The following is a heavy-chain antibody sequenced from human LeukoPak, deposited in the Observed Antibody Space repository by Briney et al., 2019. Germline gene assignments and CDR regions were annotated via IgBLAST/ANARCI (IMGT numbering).Heavy chain of an antibody. V-gene: IGHV4-39*07. Sequence: SETLSLTCTVSGGSISSSSYYWGWIRQPPGKGLEWIGSIYYSGSTYYNPSLKSRVTISVDTSKNQFSLKLSSVTAADTAVYYCARSIERELLSNTGFDYWGQGTLVTVSS. J-gene: IGHJ4*02. CDR3: ARSIERELLSNTGFDY. CDR2: IYYSGST. D-gene: IGHD1-26*01. CDR1: GGSISSSSYY.